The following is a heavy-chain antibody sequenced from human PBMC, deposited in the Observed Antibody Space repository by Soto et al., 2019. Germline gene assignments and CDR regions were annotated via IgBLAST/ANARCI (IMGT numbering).Heavy chain of an antibody. D-gene: IGHD6-19*01. CDR3: AKTRSGWYWAAFDI. Sequence: PGGSLRLSCAASGFTFSSYGMHWVRQAPGKGLEWVAVISYDGSNKYYADSVKGRFTISRDNSKNTLYLHMNSLRAEDTAVYYCAKTRSGWYWAAFDIWGQGTMVTVSS. CDR1: GFTFSSYG. J-gene: IGHJ3*02. CDR2: ISYDGSNK. V-gene: IGHV3-30*18.